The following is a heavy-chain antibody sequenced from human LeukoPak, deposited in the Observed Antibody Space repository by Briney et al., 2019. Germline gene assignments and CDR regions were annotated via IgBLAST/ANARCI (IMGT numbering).Heavy chain of an antibody. CDR2: IYASGST. CDR3: AKDPRSEPRDCDRNGCSWFFFYMDV. CDR1: GESLYNYY. Sequence: SETLSLTCSVSGESLYNYYWSWIRQPAGKGLEWIGRIYASGSTDYNPSLKTRVTMSVDTSKNQFSLSLTSVTAADTAVYFCAKDPRSEPRDCDRNGCSWFFFYMDVWGKGTPVIVSS. J-gene: IGHJ6*03. V-gene: IGHV4-4*07. D-gene: IGHD5-24*01.